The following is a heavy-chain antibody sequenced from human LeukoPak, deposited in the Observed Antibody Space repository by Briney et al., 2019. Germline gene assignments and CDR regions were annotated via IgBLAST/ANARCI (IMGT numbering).Heavy chain of an antibody. D-gene: IGHD5-18*01. CDR3: ARVGRGYSYGYFDY. CDR1: GYTFTGYY. V-gene: IGHV1-2*02. CDR2: INTHSGGT. Sequence: GASVKVSCKASGYTFTGYYMHWVRQAPGQGLEWMGWINTHSGGTNYAQKFQGRVTMTRGTSISTAYMELSRLRSDDTAVYYCARVGRGYSYGYFDYWGQGTLVTVSS. J-gene: IGHJ4*02.